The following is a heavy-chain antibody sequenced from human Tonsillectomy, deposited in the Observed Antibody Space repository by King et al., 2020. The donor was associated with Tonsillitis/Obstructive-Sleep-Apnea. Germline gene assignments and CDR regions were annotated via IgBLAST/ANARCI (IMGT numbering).Heavy chain of an antibody. CDR1: GYSFTSYW. CDR3: ARQTFTVTILAIGGMDV. J-gene: IGHJ6*02. CDR2: IDPSDSYT. D-gene: IGHD3-22*01. V-gene: IGHV5-10-1*03. Sequence: VQLVESGVEVKKPGESLRISCKGSGYSFTSYWISWVRQMPGKGLEWMGRIDPSDSYTNYSPSFQGHVTISADKSISTAYLQWSSLKASDTAMYYCARQTFTVTILAIGGMDVWGQGTTVTVSS.